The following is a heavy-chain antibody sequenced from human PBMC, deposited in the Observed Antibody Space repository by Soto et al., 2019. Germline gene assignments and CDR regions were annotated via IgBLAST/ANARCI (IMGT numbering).Heavy chain of an antibody. CDR3: AKGPAIVVVPAAMNYYYGMDV. CDR1: GFTFSSYG. Sequence: QVQLVESGGGVVQPGRSLRLSCAASGFTFSSYGMHWVRQAPGKGLEWVAVISYDGSNKYYADSVKGRFTISRDNSKNTLYRQMNSLRAEDTAVYYCAKGPAIVVVPAAMNYYYGMDVWGQGTTVTVSS. J-gene: IGHJ6*02. CDR2: ISYDGSNK. V-gene: IGHV3-30*18. D-gene: IGHD2-2*01.